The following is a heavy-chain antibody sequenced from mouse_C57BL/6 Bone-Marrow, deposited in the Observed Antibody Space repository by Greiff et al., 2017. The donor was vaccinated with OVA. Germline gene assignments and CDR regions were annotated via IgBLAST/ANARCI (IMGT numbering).Heavy chain of an antibody. J-gene: IGHJ2*01. V-gene: IGHV1-66*01. D-gene: IGHD2-4*01. CDR3: GSSYDYDGVGCDY. CDR2: IYPGSGNT. Sequence: VQLQQSGPELVKPGASVKISCKASGYSFTSYYIHWVKQRPGQGLEWIGWIYPGSGNTKYNEKFKGKATLTADTSSSTAYMQLSSLTSEDSAVYYCGSSYDYDGVGCDYWGQGTTLTVSS. CDR1: GYSFTSYY.